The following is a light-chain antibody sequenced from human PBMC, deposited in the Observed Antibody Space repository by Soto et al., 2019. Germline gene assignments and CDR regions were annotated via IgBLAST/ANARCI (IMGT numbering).Light chain of an antibody. V-gene: IGKV1-5*01. Sequence: DIQMTQSPSTLSASVGDRVTITCRASQTITRWLAWYQQKPGIAPKLLIYDGSTLESGVPSRFSGSGSGTDFTLTISSLQPDDFATYYCQQYYSFSGLTFGGGTKVEI. CDR2: DGS. CDR1: QTITRW. J-gene: IGKJ4*01. CDR3: QQYYSFSGLT.